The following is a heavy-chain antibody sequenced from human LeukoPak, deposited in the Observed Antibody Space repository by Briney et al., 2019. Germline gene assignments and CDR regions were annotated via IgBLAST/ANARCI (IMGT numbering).Heavy chain of an antibody. J-gene: IGHJ4*02. Sequence: PSETLSLTCTVSGDSITSTSHHWGWIRQSPGKGLEWIGSIYQGRTTYYNPSLKSRVTISVDTSKNQFSLKLSSVTAADTAVYYCARTYTAIVATPFDYWGQGTLVTVSS. CDR2: IYQGRTT. V-gene: IGHV4-39*07. D-gene: IGHD5-18*01. CDR1: GDSITSTSHH. CDR3: ARTYTAIVATPFDY.